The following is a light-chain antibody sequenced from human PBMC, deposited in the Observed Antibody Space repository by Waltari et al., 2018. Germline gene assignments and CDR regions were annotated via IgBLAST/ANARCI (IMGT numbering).Light chain of an antibody. Sequence: SGRDSQSVSENLAGYQQRPGQPPSFRCLAASAWATGIPDRFSGSEYGTDLSFSIGGLELEDFEVYYGQSVKGFPATFGQGTKVEIK. V-gene: IGKV3D-11*03. CDR3: QSVKGFPAT. J-gene: IGKJ1*01. CDR1: QSVSEN. CDR2: AAS.